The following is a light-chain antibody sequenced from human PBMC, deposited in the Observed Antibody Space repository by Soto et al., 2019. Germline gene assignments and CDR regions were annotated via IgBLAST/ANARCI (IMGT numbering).Light chain of an antibody. J-gene: IGKJ1*01. V-gene: IGKV3-11*01. CDR3: QQRSNWSWT. CDR1: QSVSSY. Sequence: EIVLTQSPATLSWSPGERATLSCRASQSVSSYLAWYQQKPGQAPRLLIYDASNRATGIPARFSGSGSGTDFTLTISSLEPEDFAVYYCQQRSNWSWTFGQGTKVDI. CDR2: DAS.